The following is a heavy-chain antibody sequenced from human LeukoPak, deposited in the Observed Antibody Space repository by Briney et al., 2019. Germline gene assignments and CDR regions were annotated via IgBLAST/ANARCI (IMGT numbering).Heavy chain of an antibody. CDR1: GGPFSGYY. CDR3: ARDKQLVRGFYYYYYYMDV. Sequence: KPSETLSLTCAVYGGPFSGYYWSWIRQPPGKGLEWIGEINHSGSTNYNPSLKSRVTVSVDTSKNQFSLKLSSVTAADTAVYYCARDKQLVRGFYYYYYYMDVWGKGTTVTVSS. D-gene: IGHD6-6*01. J-gene: IGHJ6*03. V-gene: IGHV4-34*01. CDR2: INHSGST.